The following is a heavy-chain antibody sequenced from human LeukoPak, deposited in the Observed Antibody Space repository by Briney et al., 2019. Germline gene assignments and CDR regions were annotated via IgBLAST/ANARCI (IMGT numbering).Heavy chain of an antibody. J-gene: IGHJ1*01. CDR2: IIGGAGST. V-gene: IGHV3-23*01. CDR3: AKDDDWGRYKH. Sequence: GGSLRLSCAASGFSFSSHGMSWVRQAPGKGLEWVSGIIGGAGSTYYADSVKGRFTISGDNSKNTQSLQMNSLRAEDTAVYYCAKDDDWGRYKHWGQGTLVTVSS. CDR1: GFSFSSHG. D-gene: IGHD3-16*01.